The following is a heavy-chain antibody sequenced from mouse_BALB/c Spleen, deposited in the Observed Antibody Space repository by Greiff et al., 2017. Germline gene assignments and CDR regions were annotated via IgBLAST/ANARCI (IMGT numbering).Heavy chain of an antibody. D-gene: IGHD2-10*02. CDR2: ISSGGSYT. J-gene: IGHJ4*01. Sequence: EVKVVESGGGLVKPGGSLKLSCAASGFTFSSYTMSWVRQTPEKRLEWVATISSGGSYTYYPDSVKGRFTISRDNAKNTLYLQMSSLKSEDTAMYYCTRGEYRMDYWGQGTSVTVSS. CDR3: TRGEYRMDY. V-gene: IGHV5-6-4*01. CDR1: GFTFSSYT.